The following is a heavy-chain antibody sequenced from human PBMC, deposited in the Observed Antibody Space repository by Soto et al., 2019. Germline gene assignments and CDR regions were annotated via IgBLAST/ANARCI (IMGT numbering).Heavy chain of an antibody. CDR2: IKSKTDGGTT. CDR3: TTDDRYVYYDFWSGYYEDAFDI. V-gene: IGHV3-15*07. CDR1: GFTFSNAW. D-gene: IGHD3-3*01. Sequence: GSLRLSCAASGFTFSNAWMNWVRQAPGKGLEWVGRIKSKTDGGTTDYAAPVKGRFTISRDDSKNTLYLQMNSLKTEDTAVYYCTTDDRYVYYDFWSGYYEDAFDIWGQGTMVTVSS. J-gene: IGHJ3*02.